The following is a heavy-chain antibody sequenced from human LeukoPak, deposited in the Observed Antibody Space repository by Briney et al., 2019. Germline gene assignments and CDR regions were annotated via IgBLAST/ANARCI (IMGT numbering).Heavy chain of an antibody. Sequence: SETLSLTCAVYGGSFSGYYWSWIRQPQGKGLEWIGYIYYSGSTNYNPSLKSRVTISVDTSKNQFSLKLSSVTAADTAVYYCARKMGICSGGSCYSVFDYWGQGTLVTVSS. D-gene: IGHD2-15*01. V-gene: IGHV4-59*01. CDR1: GGSFSGYY. CDR2: IYYSGST. J-gene: IGHJ4*02. CDR3: ARKMGICSGGSCYSVFDY.